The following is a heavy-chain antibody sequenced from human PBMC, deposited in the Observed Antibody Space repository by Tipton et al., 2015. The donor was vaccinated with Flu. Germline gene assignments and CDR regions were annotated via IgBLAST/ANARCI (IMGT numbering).Heavy chain of an antibody. CDR2: IYHSGTT. Sequence: LVQPSGTLSLTCGVSGGSISSSEWWSWVRQPPGKGLQWIGEIYHSGTTNYNPSFKSRVTFSVDKSKNQFSLNLISVTAADTAVYYCASRVNYYDSPFDYWGQGNLVTVSS. D-gene: IGHD3-22*01. J-gene: IGHJ4*02. CDR1: GGSISSSEW. V-gene: IGHV4-4*02. CDR3: ASRVNYYDSPFDY.